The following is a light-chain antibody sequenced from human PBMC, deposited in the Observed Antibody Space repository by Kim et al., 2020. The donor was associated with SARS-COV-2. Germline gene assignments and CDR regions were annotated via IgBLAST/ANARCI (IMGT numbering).Light chain of an antibody. J-gene: IGLJ1*01. CDR1: RGDFGSTND. Sequence: GRSVALTCAGTRGDFGSTNDASWYQQRPGKSPKLIVYEVPRRPSGVPDRFSGSMSGSTASLTVSGLQAEDVADYYGASHGGYDYDFGTGTKATVL. CDR2: EVP. V-gene: IGLV2-8*01. CDR3: ASHGGYDYD.